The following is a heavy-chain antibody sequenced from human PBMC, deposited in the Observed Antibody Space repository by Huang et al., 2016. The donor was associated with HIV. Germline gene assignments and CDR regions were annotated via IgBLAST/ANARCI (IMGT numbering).Heavy chain of an antibody. CDR2: INANGYT. Sequence: QVQLQQWGAGLLKPSETLSLTCAVYGGSVSGHYWSWIRQPPVKGLEWIAEINANGYTNYNPSLKSRVTISVHTSRNQFSLKLNSVTAADAAVYYCARASWYEPRSWYFGLWGRGTLVTVSS. D-gene: IGHD6-13*01. J-gene: IGHJ2*01. CDR1: GGSVSGHY. V-gene: IGHV4-34*01. CDR3: ARASWYEPRSWYFGL.